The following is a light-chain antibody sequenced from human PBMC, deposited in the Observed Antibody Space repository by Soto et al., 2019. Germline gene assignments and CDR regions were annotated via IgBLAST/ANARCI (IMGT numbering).Light chain of an antibody. Sequence: DIQMTQSPSTLSASVGDSVTITCRASQSISTWLAWYQQKPGKAPKLLIYDASSLEGGVPSRFIGSGSVTEFTLTISGLQPDDFATYYCQQYNRFSWTFGQGTKVDIK. CDR2: DAS. J-gene: IGKJ1*01. V-gene: IGKV1-5*01. CDR3: QQYNRFSWT. CDR1: QSISTW.